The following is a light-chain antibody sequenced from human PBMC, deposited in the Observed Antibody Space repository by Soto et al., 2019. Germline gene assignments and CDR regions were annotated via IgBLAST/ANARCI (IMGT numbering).Light chain of an antibody. CDR1: QSVSSN. Sequence: MTQSPSSLSASVGDRATLSCRASQSVSSNLAWYQQKPGQPPRLLIYDISTRATGIPTRFSGSGSGTEFTLTISSLQSEDFAVYYCQQYNSWPLTFGGGTKVEIK. J-gene: IGKJ4*01. V-gene: IGKV3D-15*01. CDR2: DIS. CDR3: QQYNSWPLT.